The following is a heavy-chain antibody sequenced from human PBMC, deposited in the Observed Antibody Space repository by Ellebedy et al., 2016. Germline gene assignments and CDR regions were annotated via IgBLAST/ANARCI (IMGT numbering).Heavy chain of an antibody. CDR2: IKSKTDGGAA. J-gene: IGHJ4*02. V-gene: IGHV3-15*01. CDR3: TTVYRYNYDAV. CDR1: GFTFSNAW. D-gene: IGHD5-18*01. Sequence: GGSLRLSCAASGFTFSNAWLNWVRQAPGKGLEWVGRIKSKTDGGAADYAAPVKGRFTISRDDSKNTLYLQMNSLKTEDTAVYFCTTVYRYNYDAVWGQGTLVTVSS.